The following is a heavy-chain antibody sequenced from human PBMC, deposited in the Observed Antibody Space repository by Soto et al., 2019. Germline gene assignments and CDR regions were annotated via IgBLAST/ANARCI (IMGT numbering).Heavy chain of an antibody. Sequence: GGSLRLSCAASGFTFSSYAMSWVRQAPGKGLEWVSAISGSGGSTYYADSVKGRFTISRDNSKNTLYLQMNSLRAEDTAVYYCAKSCNWSYYYGMDVWGQGTTVTVSS. D-gene: IGHD1-20*01. V-gene: IGHV3-23*01. CDR2: ISGSGGST. J-gene: IGHJ6*02. CDR1: GFTFSSYA. CDR3: AKSCNWSYYYGMDV.